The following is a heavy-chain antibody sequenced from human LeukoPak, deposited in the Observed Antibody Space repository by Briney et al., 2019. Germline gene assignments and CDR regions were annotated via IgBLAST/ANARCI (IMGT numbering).Heavy chain of an antibody. D-gene: IGHD2-15*01. CDR1: GFTFSSYA. J-gene: IGHJ4*02. V-gene: IGHV3-23*01. Sequence: GGSLRLSCAASGFTFSSYAMRWVRQATGKGLEWVSAISGSGGSTYYADSVKGRFTISRDNSKNTLYLQMNSLRAEDTAVYYCAKGVTWLLLNYFDYWGQGTLVTVSS. CDR2: ISGSGGST. CDR3: AKGVTWLLLNYFDY.